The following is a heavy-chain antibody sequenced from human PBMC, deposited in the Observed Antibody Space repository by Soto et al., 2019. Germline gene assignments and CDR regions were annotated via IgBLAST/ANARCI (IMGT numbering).Heavy chain of an antibody. CDR1: GYTFTSYD. CDR3: ARRAETNGWNGFGADKYYFDF. Sequence: ASVKVSCKASGYTFTSYDIYGVRQATGRGLEWMGWMNPNTGNSGYAQKFQGRVTMTSDTSISTAHMELSSLRSEDTAVYYCARRAETNGWNGFGADKYYFDFWGQGTLVTVSS. D-gene: IGHD1-1*01. V-gene: IGHV1-8*01. J-gene: IGHJ4*02. CDR2: MNPNTGNS.